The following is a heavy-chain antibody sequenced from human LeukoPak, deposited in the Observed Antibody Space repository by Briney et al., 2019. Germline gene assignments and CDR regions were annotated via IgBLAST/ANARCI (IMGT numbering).Heavy chain of an antibody. D-gene: IGHD6-6*01. CDR2: IYYSGST. V-gene: IGHV4-59*01. CDR3: ARALPNIAPPAH. J-gene: IGHJ4*02. CDR1: GGSISSYY. Sequence: SETLSLTCTVSGGSISSYYWSWIRQPPGKGMGWIRYIYYSGSTNYNPSLKSRVTISVDTSKNQFSLKLSSVTAADTAVYYCARALPNIAPPAHWGQGTLVTVSS.